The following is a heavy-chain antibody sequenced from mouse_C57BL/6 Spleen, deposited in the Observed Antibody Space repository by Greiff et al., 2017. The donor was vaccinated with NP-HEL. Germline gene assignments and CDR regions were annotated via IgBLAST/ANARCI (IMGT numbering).Heavy chain of an antibody. V-gene: IGHV2-2*01. D-gene: IGHD1-1*01. Sequence: QVQLQQSGPGLVQPSQCLSITCTVSGFSLTSYGVHWVRQSPGKGLEWLGVIWSGGSTDYNADFISRLSISKDKSKSQVFFKMNSLQADDTAIYYCARTHGSSHFDDWGQGTTLTVSS. CDR1: GFSLTSYG. CDR3: ARTHGSSHFDD. J-gene: IGHJ2*01. CDR2: IWSGGST.